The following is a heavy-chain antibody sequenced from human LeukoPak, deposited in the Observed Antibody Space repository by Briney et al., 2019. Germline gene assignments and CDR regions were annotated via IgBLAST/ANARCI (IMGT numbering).Heavy chain of an antibody. J-gene: IGHJ4*02. V-gene: IGHV4-38-2*01. Sequence: SETLSLTCDVSGSSITRDYFWGWIRPPPGKGLEWIATIYYSWGMYFNPSLKSRVTISLDASKNQYSLKMTSLTAADTAIYYCARNVTAGFFDYWGQGILVTVSS. CDR3: ARNVTAGFFDY. CDR1: GSSITRDYF. D-gene: IGHD1-1*01. CDR2: IYYSWGM.